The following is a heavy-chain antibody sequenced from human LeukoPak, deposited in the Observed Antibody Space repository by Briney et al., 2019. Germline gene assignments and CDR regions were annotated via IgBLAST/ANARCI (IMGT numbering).Heavy chain of an antibody. Sequence: ASVKVSCKASGYTFTGYYMYWVRQAPGQGLEWMGWINPNSGGTNYAQKFQGRVTMTRDTSISTADMELSRLRSDDTAVYYCARDGRVVAAYNYYYMDVWGKGTTVTVSS. CDR3: ARDGRVVAAYNYYYMDV. CDR2: INPNSGGT. V-gene: IGHV1-2*02. CDR1: GYTFTGYY. D-gene: IGHD2-15*01. J-gene: IGHJ6*03.